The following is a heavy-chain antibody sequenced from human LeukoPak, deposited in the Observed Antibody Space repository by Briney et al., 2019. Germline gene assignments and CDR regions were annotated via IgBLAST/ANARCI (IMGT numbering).Heavy chain of an antibody. V-gene: IGHV3-23*01. D-gene: IGHD3-3*01. Sequence: GGSLRLSCAASGFTFSSYAMSWVHQAPGKGLAWVSAISGSGGSTYYADSVKGRFTISRDNSKNTLYLQMNSLRAEDTAVYYCAKNYDFWSGYSDYWGQGTLVTVSS. CDR1: GFTFSSYA. CDR3: AKNYDFWSGYSDY. J-gene: IGHJ4*02. CDR2: ISGSGGST.